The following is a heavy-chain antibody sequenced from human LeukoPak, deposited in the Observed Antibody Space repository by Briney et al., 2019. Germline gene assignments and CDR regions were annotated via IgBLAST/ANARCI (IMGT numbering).Heavy chain of an antibody. CDR3: AKDTPSYGGYGGYFDY. V-gene: IGHV3-30*02. Sequence: GGSLRLSCAASGFTFSSYGMHWVRQAPGKGLEWVAFIRYDGSNKYYADSVKGRFTISRDNSKNTLYLQMNSLRAEDTAVYYCAKDTPSYGGYGGYFDYWGQGTLVTVSS. CDR2: IRYDGSNK. CDR1: GFTFSSYG. J-gene: IGHJ4*02. D-gene: IGHD4-17*01.